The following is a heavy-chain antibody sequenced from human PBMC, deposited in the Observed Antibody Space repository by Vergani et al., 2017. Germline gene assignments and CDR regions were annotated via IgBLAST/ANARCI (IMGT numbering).Heavy chain of an antibody. Sequence: EVQLLESGGGLVQPGGSLRLSCAASGFTFSSYALSWVRQAPGKGLEWVSAISGSGGSTYYADSVKGRFTISRDNSKNTLYLQMNSLRAEDTAVYYFAKQGMATISGPGYWGQGTLVTVSS. CDR1: GFTFSSYA. CDR3: AKQGMATISGPGY. V-gene: IGHV3-23*01. CDR2: ISGSGGST. D-gene: IGHD5-24*01. J-gene: IGHJ4*02.